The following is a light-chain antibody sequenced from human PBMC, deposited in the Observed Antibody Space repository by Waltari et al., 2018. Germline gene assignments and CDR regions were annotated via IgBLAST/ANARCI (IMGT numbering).Light chain of an antibody. Sequence: DIQMTQSPSSLSASVGDRVTITCRASPSISRYLNWYQQKPGKAPKLLIYAASSLQSWVPSRFSGSGSGTDFTLTISSLQPEDFATYYCQQSYSAPPLTFGGGTKVEIK. CDR2: AAS. V-gene: IGKV1-39*01. J-gene: IGKJ4*01. CDR1: PSISRY. CDR3: QQSYSAPPLT.